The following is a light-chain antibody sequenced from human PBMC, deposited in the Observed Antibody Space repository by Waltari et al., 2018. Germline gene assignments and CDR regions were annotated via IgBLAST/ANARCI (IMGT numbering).Light chain of an antibody. CDR2: KEN. J-gene: IGLJ1*01. V-gene: IGLV3-25*03. CDR3: QSADMSGSYV. Sequence: SYELTQPPSVSVSPGQTATITCSGDALPKQYIYWYQQKSGQAPMLGVYKENAGPSGTPERFSGSSSGTTATLTISGVRAEDEADYYCQSADMSGSYVFGSGTQVIVL. CDR1: ALPKQY.